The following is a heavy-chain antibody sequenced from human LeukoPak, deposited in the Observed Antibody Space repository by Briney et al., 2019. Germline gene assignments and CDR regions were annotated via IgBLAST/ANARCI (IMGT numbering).Heavy chain of an antibody. CDR3: ARWGVGFSNNGFDY. CDR2: IYTSGST. Sequence: PSETLSLTCTVSGGSISSGSYYWSWIRQPAGKGLEWIGRIYTSGSTNYNPSLKSRVTISVDTSKNQFSLKLSSVTAADTAVYYCARWGVGFSNNGFDYWGRGSLVTVSS. V-gene: IGHV4-61*02. D-gene: IGHD2-8*01. J-gene: IGHJ4*02. CDR1: GGSISSGSYY.